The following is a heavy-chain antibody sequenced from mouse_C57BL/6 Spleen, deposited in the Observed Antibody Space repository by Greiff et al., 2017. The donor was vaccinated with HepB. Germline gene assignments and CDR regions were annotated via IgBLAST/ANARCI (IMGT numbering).Heavy chain of an antibody. CDR2: ISSGSSTI. J-gene: IGHJ1*03. CDR3: ARDSSSHWYFDV. V-gene: IGHV5-17*01. D-gene: IGHD1-1*01. CDR1: GFTFSDYG. Sequence: EVKLMESGGGLVKPGGSLKLSCAASGFTFSDYGMHWVRQAPEKGLEWVAYISSGSSTIYYADTVKGRFTISRDNAKNTLFLQMTSLRSEDTAMYYCARDSSSHWYFDVWGTGTTVTVSS.